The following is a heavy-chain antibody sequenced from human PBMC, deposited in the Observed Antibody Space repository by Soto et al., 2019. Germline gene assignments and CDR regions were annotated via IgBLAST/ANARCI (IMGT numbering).Heavy chain of an antibody. Sequence: GGSLRLSCTASGFTFGDYAMSWFRQAPGRGLEWVGFIRSKAYGGTTEYAASVKGRFTISRDDSKSIAYLQMNSLKTEDTAVYYCTRAAYYDFWSGPNGAFAIWGQGTMVTVSS. CDR3: TRAAYYDFWSGPNGAFAI. V-gene: IGHV3-49*03. D-gene: IGHD3-3*01. J-gene: IGHJ3*02. CDR2: IRSKAYGGTT. CDR1: GFTFGDYA.